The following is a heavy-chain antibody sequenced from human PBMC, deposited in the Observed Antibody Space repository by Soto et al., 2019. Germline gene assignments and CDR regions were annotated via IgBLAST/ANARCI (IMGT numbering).Heavy chain of an antibody. J-gene: IGHJ4*02. CDR1: GGTFSSYT. Sequence: ASVKVSCKASGGTFSSYTISWVRQAPGQGLEWMGRIIPILGIANYAQKFQGRVTITADKSTSTAYMELSSLRSEDTAVYYCAGGLYYYDSSGYYFDYWGQGTLGTVSS. V-gene: IGHV1-69*02. CDR2: IIPILGIA. D-gene: IGHD3-22*01. CDR3: AGGLYYYDSSGYYFDY.